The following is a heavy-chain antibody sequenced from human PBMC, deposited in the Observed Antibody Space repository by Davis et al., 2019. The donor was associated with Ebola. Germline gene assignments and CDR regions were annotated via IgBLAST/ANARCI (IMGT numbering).Heavy chain of an antibody. V-gene: IGHV4-59*12. CDR2: IYYSGST. J-gene: IGHJ4*02. CDR1: GGSISSYY. D-gene: IGHD6-19*01. Sequence: MPSETLSLTCTVSGGSISSYYWSWIRQPPGKGLEWIGYIYYSGSTNYNPSLKGRVTISVDKSKNQFSLKLSSVTAADTAVYYGARGAYSSGWSNNFDYWGQGTLVTVSS. CDR3: ARGAYSSGWSNNFDY.